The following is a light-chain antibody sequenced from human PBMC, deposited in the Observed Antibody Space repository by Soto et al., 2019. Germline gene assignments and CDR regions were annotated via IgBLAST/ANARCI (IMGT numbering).Light chain of an antibody. CDR2: AAS. Sequence: IQMTQSPSSLSASIGDRVTITCRASQGINSFLAWYQQKPGKVPKLLIYAASTLQSGVPSRFRGSGSGTDFTLTISSLQPEDAATYYCQKYNSAPRTFGQGTKV. CDR3: QKYNSAPRT. J-gene: IGKJ1*01. CDR1: QGINSF. V-gene: IGKV1-27*01.